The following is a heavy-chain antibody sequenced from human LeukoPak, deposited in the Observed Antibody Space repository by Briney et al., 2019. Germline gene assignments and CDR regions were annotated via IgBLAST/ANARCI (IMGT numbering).Heavy chain of an antibody. CDR1: GYTFTSYG. Sequence: GASVKVSCKASGYTFTSYGISWVRQAPGQGLEWMGWISAYNGNTNYAQKLQGTVTMTTHTSTSTAYMELRSMRSDDTAVYYCARDMESSQWLKAVPDSWGQGTLVTVSS. D-gene: IGHD6-19*01. J-gene: IGHJ4*02. CDR2: ISAYNGNT. V-gene: IGHV1-18*01. CDR3: ARDMESSQWLKAVPDS.